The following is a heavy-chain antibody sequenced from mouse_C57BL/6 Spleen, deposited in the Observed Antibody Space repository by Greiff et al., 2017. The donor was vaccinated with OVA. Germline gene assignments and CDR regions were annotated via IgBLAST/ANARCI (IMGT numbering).Heavy chain of an antibody. J-gene: IGHJ2*01. V-gene: IGHV1-50*01. D-gene: IGHD1-1*01. CDR1: GYTFTSYW. Sequence: QVQLQQPGAELVKPGASVKLSCKASGYTFTSYWMQWVKQRPGQGLEWIGEIDPSDSYTNYNQKFKGKATLTVDTSSSTAYMQLSSLTSEDSAVYYCARSGYYGSDYWGQGTTLTVSS. CDR3: ARSGYYGSDY. CDR2: IDPSDSYT.